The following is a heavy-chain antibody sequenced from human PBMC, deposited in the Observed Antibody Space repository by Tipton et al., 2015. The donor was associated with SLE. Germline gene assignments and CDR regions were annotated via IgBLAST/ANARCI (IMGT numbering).Heavy chain of an antibody. CDR2: ISYDGSNK. CDR3: AKEGGDDSSGYMHY. CDR1: GFTFSIYA. Sequence: SLRLSCAASGFTFSIYAMHWVRQAPGKGLEWVAVISYDGSNKYYADSVKGRFTISRDNSKNTLYLQMNGLRDEDTAVYYCAKEGGDDSSGYMHYWGQGTLVTVSP. D-gene: IGHD3-22*01. J-gene: IGHJ4*02. V-gene: IGHV3-30*04.